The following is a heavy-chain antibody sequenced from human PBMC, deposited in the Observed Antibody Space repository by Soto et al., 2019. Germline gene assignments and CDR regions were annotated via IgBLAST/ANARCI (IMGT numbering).Heavy chain of an antibody. CDR1: GFTFSSYA. D-gene: IGHD2-2*01. V-gene: IGHV3-23*01. J-gene: IGHJ3*02. CDR3: ATIYIGDQLPPVRDI. CDR2: ISGSGGST. Sequence: RGSLRLSCAASGFTFSSYAMSWVRQAPGKGLEWVSAISGSGGSTYYADSVKGRFTISRDNSKNTLYLQMNSLRAEDTAVYYCATIYIGDQLPPVRDIWGQGTMVTVSS.